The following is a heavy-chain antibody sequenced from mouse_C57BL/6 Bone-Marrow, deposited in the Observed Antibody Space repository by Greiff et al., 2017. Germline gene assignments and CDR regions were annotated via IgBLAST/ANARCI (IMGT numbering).Heavy chain of an antibody. J-gene: IGHJ1*03. D-gene: IGHD1-3*01. V-gene: IGHV1-81*01. Sequence: VQLQQSGAELAKPGASVKLSCKASGYTFTSYGISWVKQRTGQGLEWIGEIYPRGGNTYYNEKFKGKATLTADKSSSTAYMELRSLTSEDSAVYFCAIYPSDWYFDVWGTGTTVTVSS. CDR2: IYPRGGNT. CDR1: GYTFTSYG. CDR3: AIYPSDWYFDV.